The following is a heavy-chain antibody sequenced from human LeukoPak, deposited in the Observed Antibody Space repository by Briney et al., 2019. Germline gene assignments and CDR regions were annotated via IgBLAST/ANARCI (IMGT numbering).Heavy chain of an antibody. J-gene: IGHJ6*03. V-gene: IGHV4-4*07. D-gene: IGHD3-3*01. CDR3: ARGSGRTYYYYYYMDV. CDR2: IYTSGST. Sequence: SETLSLTCTVSGGSISSYYWSWIRQPAGKGLEWIGRIYTSGSTNYNPSLKSRVTISVDKSKNQFSLKLSSVTAADTAVYYCARGSGRTYYYYYYMDVWGKGATVTVSS. CDR1: GGSISSYY.